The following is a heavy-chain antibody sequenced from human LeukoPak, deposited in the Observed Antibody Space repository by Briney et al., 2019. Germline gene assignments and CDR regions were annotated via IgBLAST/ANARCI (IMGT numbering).Heavy chain of an antibody. Sequence: GGSLRLSCAGSGFIFSTYGMSWVRQAPGKGLEWVSAISGSGGSTYYADSVKGRFTISRDNSKNTLYLQMNSLRAEDTAVYYCAKDLLDYDILTGPSDYWGQGTLVTVSS. J-gene: IGHJ4*02. D-gene: IGHD3-9*01. CDR1: GFIFSTYG. V-gene: IGHV3-23*01. CDR3: AKDLLDYDILTGPSDY. CDR2: ISGSGGST.